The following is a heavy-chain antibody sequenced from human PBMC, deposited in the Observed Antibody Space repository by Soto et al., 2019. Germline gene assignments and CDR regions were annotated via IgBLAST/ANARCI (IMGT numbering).Heavy chain of an antibody. CDR2: ISSNGGTT. J-gene: IGHJ4*02. V-gene: IGHV3-64D*08. Sequence: HPGGSLRLSCSASGFTFSSYAMNWVRQAPWKGLQYVSAISSNGGTTYYADSVKGRFTISRDNSKNTVYLQMSSLRDEDTAVYYCVSVKGSFHYWGQGTLVTVSS. CDR1: GFTFSSYA. CDR3: VSVKGSFHY.